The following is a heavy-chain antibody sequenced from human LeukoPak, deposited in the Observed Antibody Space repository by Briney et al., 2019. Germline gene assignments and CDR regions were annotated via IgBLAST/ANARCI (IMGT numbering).Heavy chain of an antibody. CDR1: GFTFSSYA. CDR3: ARVFYYSSSWYRPPDYYYMDV. J-gene: IGHJ6*03. V-gene: IGHV3-30*04. CDR2: ISYDGSNK. Sequence: PGGSLRLSCAASGFTFSSYAMHWVRQAPGKGLEWVAVISYDGSNKYYADSVKGRFTISRDNSKNTLYLQMNSLRAEDTAVYYCARVFYYSSSWYRPPDYYYMDVWGKGTTVTVSS. D-gene: IGHD6-13*01.